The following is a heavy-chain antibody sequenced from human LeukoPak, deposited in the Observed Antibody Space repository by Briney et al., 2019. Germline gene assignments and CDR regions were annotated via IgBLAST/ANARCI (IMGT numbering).Heavy chain of an antibody. D-gene: IGHD1-1*01. CDR2: IVVGSGDT. J-gene: IGHJ3*02. Sequence: TSVKVSCKASGFTSTTSTMQWVRQARGQRLEWIGWIVVGSGDTNYAEKFQERVTITRDMSTSTVYMELSSLRSDDTAVYYCAADQPRYPDAFDIWGQGTMVTASS. V-gene: IGHV1-58*02. CDR1: GFTSTTST. CDR3: AADQPRYPDAFDI.